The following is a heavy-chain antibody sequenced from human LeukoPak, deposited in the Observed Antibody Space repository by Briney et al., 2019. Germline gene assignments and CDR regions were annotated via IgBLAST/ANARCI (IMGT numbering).Heavy chain of an antibody. CDR2: IYYSGST. J-gene: IGHJ4*02. CDR3: ARPRQGTLSYVDS. V-gene: IGHV4-59*05. Sequence: GSLRLFCAVSGFTFNNYEMTWVRQAPGKGLEWIGSIYYSGSTYYNPSLKSRVTIFRDTSKNQFSLNPNSVTAADTAVYYCARPRQGTLSYVDSWGQGTLVTVSS. CDR1: GFTFNNYE. D-gene: IGHD2/OR15-2a*01.